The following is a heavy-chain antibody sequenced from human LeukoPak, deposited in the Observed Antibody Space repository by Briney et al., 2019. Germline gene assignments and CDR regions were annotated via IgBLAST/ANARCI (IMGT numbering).Heavy chain of an antibody. CDR1: GGSIGTYY. Sequence: ASETLSLTCIVSGGSIGTYYWSWIRQPPGKGLEWIGNIFYSGDTDYNPSLKSRVTISVDTSKNQFSLKLTSVTAADTAVYYCARATGDYWGQGTLVTVSS. J-gene: IGHJ4*02. CDR2: IFYSGDT. CDR3: ARATGDY. V-gene: IGHV4-59*08.